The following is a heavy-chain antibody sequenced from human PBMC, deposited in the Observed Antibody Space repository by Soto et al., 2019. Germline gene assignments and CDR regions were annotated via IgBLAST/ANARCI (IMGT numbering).Heavy chain of an antibody. J-gene: IGHJ5*02. CDR2: INAHSGGT. D-gene: IGHD1-26*01. CDR3: AREGTSGSYYTWFDP. CDR1: GFSFTGYY. V-gene: IGHV1-2*02. Sequence: GASVKVSCKASGFSFTGYYIHWLRQAPGQGLEWMGWINAHSGGTEYAQKFQGRVTMTRDTSISTAYMELSRLRSDDTAVYYCAREGTSGSYYTWFDPWGQGTLVTVS.